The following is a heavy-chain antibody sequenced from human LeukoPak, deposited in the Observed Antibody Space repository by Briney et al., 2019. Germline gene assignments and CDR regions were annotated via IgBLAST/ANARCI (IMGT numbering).Heavy chain of an antibody. CDR2: ISSSSSYI. V-gene: IGHV3-21*01. CDR1: GFTFSSYS. D-gene: IGHD3-9*01. CDR3: ARVGYFDWLGPSSNYYGMDV. J-gene: IGHJ6*02. Sequence: GGSLRLSCAASGFTFSSYSMNWVRQAPGKGLEWVSSISSSSSYIYYADSVKGRFTISRDNAKNSLYLQMNSLRAEDTAVYYCARVGYFDWLGPSSNYYGMDVWGQGTTVTVSS.